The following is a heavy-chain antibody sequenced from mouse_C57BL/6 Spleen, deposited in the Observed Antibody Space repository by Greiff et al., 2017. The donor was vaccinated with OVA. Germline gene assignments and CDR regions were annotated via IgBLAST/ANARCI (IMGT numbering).Heavy chain of an antibody. CDR3: ARKAGPHLDY. Sequence: VQLQQSGPELVKPGASVKIPCKASGYTFTDYNMDWVKQSHGKSLEWIGDINPNNGGTIYNQKFTGKATLTVDKSSSTAYMQLSSLTSEDSAVYFCARKAGPHLDYWGQGTTLTVSS. D-gene: IGHD3-2*02. J-gene: IGHJ2*01. CDR1: GYTFTDYN. CDR2: INPNNGGT. V-gene: IGHV1-18*01.